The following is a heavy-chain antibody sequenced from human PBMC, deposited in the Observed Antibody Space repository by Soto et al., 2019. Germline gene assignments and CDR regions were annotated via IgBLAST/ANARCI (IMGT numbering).Heavy chain of an antibody. CDR1: GSSFTSHW. J-gene: IGHJ5*02. Sequence: ADSLKISRQAYGSSFTSHWNGWGRQRPFKGLEWMGIIYPGDSDTRYSPSFQGQVTISADKSISTAYLQWSSLKASDTAMYYCARRCSGGSCYNWFDPWGQGTLVTESS. D-gene: IGHD2-15*01. V-gene: IGHV5-51*01. CDR3: ARRCSGGSCYNWFDP. CDR2: IYPGDSDT.